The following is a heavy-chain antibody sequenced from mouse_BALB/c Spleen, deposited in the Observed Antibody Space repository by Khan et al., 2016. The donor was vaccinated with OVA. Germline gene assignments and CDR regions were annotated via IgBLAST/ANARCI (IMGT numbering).Heavy chain of an antibody. V-gene: IGHV1-4*01. CDR2: INPSNGYT. CDR1: GYTFTTYT. Sequence: QVQLQQSGAELARPGASVKMSCKASGYTFTTYTMHWVKQRPGQGLEWIGYINPSNGYTNYNQKFKDKSTLTADKSSSTAYMHLSSLTSDYSAVYYCARGGAYYRSDGWFSYWGQGTLVTVSA. CDR3: ARGGAYYRSDGWFSY. D-gene: IGHD2-14*01. J-gene: IGHJ3*01.